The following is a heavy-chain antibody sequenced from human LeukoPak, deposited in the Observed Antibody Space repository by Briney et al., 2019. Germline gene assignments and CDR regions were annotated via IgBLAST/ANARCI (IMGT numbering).Heavy chain of an antibody. D-gene: IGHD3-9*01. CDR2: ISWNSGSI. CDR3: AKDLPQSDILTGYLC. Sequence: GGSLRLSCAASGFTFDDYAMRWVRQAPGKGLEWVSGISWNSGSIGYADSVKGRFTISRDNAKNSLYLQMNSLRAEDTAVYYCAKDLPQSDILTGYLCWGQGTLVTVSS. J-gene: IGHJ4*02. V-gene: IGHV3-9*01. CDR1: GFTFDDYA.